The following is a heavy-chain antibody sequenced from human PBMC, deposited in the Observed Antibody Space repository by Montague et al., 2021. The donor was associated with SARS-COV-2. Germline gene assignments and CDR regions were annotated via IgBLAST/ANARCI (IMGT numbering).Heavy chain of an antibody. CDR1: GFIFSRYS. J-gene: IGHJ3*02. Sequence: SLRLSCAASGFIFSRYSMNLVRQAPGKGLEWVSYISSSSSTIYYADSVKGRFTSSRDNAKNSLYLQMNSLRAEDTAVYYCAREGAAGYGDLGDAFDIWGQGTMVTVSS. D-gene: IGHD4-17*01. CDR3: AREGAAGYGDLGDAFDI. CDR2: ISSSSSTI. V-gene: IGHV3-48*04.